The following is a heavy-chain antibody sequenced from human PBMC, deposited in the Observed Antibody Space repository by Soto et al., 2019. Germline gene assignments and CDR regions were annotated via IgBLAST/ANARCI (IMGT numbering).Heavy chain of an antibody. CDR2: INQDGNED. CDR1: GFTFSSYW. Sequence: GGSLRLSCAASGFTFSSYWMNWVRKAPGKGLERVANINQDGNEDNLLDSVKGRFTISRDNAKNSLFLQMNSLRVDDTAVYYCARTGDGHHDFLDYWGQGALVTVSS. J-gene: IGHJ4*02. CDR3: ARTGDGHHDFLDY. V-gene: IGHV3-7*01. D-gene: IGHD1-1*01.